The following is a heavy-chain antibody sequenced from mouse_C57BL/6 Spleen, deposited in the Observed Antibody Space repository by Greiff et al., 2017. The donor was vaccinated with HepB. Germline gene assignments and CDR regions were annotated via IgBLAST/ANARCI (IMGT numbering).Heavy chain of an antibody. J-gene: IGHJ2*01. D-gene: IGHD2-5*01. V-gene: IGHV5-4*01. CDR3: ARAYYSNYAFDD. CDR1: GFTFSSYA. Sequence: EVQVVESGGGLVKPGGSLKLSCAASGFTFSSYAMSWVRQTPEKRLEWVATISDGGSYTYYPDNVKGRFTISRDNAKNNLYLQMSHLKSEDTAMYYCARAYYSNYAFDDWGQGTTLTVSS. CDR2: ISDGGSYT.